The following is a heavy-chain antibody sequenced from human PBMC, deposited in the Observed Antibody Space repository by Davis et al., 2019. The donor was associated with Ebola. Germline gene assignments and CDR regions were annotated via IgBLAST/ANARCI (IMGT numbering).Heavy chain of an antibody. CDR1: GFTFRDYP. Sequence: GESLKISCAVSGFTFRDYPMSWIRQAPGKGLEWVAAISGGGTNTYYADSVKGRFTISRDNSKNTLYLQMNSLRADDTAVYYCAKDAKQWLDDAFDIWGQGTMVTVSS. CDR3: AKDAKQWLDDAFDI. D-gene: IGHD6-19*01. V-gene: IGHV3-23*01. J-gene: IGHJ3*02. CDR2: ISGGGTNT.